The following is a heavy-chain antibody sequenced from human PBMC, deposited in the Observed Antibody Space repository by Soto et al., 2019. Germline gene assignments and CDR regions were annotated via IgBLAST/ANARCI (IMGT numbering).Heavy chain of an antibody. Sequence: QVQLVQSGAEVKKPGSSVKVSCKASGGTFSSYAISWVRQAPGQGLEWMGGIIPIFGTANYTQKFQGRVTITADKATSTAYMERCSLRSEDTAVYYCARTEGVTAIQAYYGMDVWGQGTTVTVSS. J-gene: IGHJ6*02. CDR1: GGTFSSYA. V-gene: IGHV1-69*06. D-gene: IGHD2-21*02. CDR2: IIPIFGTA. CDR3: ARTEGVTAIQAYYGMDV.